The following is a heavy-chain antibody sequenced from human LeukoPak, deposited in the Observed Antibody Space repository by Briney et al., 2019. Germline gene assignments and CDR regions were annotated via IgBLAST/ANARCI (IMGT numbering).Heavy chain of an antibody. V-gene: IGHV4-34*01. D-gene: IGHD5-18*01. CDR3: ARKRVDTAMVTIFDY. CDR2: INHSGST. J-gene: IGHJ4*02. CDR1: GGSFSGYY. Sequence: SETLSLTCAVYGGSFSGYYWSWIRQPPGKGLEWIGEINHSGSTNYNPSLKNRVTISVDTSKNQFSLKLSSVTAADTAVYYCARKRVDTAMVTIFDYWGQGTLVTVSS.